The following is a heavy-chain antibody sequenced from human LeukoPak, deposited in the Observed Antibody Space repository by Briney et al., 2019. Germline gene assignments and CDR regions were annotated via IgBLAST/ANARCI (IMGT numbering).Heavy chain of an antibody. V-gene: IGHV5-51*01. CDR2: IYPRYSDT. CDR1: GYIFEKLW. J-gene: IGHJ4*02. D-gene: IGHD5-24*01. Sequence: GEFPETSLKAPGYIFEKLWIDWVPQVPGKGLEWIGMIYPRYSDTIYLPSLEGQVTISADTSITTAYLQWSSLKASDTAMYYCARPGDGTVDDFHYWGEGTLVTVSS. CDR3: ARPGDGTVDDFHY.